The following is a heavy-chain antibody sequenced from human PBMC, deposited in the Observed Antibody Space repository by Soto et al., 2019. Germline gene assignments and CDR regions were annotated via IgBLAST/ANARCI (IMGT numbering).Heavy chain of an antibody. CDR3: AREGLRDIVVVVAADYDAFDI. J-gene: IGHJ3*02. CDR1: GYTFTGYY. Sequence: QVQLVQSGAEVKKPGASVKVSCKASGYTFTGYYMHWVRQAPGQGLEWMGGINPNSGGTNYAQKFQGRVTMTRDTSISTAYMELSRLRSDDTAVYYCAREGLRDIVVVVAADYDAFDIWGQGTMVTVSS. V-gene: IGHV1-2*02. D-gene: IGHD2-15*01. CDR2: INPNSGGT.